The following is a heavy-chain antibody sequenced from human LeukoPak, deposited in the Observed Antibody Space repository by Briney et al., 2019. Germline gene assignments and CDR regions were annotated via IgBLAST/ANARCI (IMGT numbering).Heavy chain of an antibody. J-gene: IGHJ4*02. V-gene: IGHV3-7*03. CDR2: IKQDGSEK. CDR1: GFTFSSYW. CDR3: ARGLHYRGLVYDY. Sequence: GGSLRLSCAASGFTFSSYWMSWVRQAPGKGLEWVANIKQDGSEKYYVDSVKGRFTISRDNAKNSLYLQMNSLRAEDTAVYYCARGLHYRGLVYDYWGQRTLVTVSS. D-gene: IGHD1-14*01.